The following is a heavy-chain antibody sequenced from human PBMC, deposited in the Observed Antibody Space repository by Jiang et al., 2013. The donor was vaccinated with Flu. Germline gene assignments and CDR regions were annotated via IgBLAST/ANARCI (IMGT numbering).Heavy chain of an antibody. CDR3: AAATSATMWAFHF. CDR2: IYNSGRT. J-gene: IGHJ3*01. V-gene: IGHV4-30-4*01. D-gene: IGHD3-10*02. CDR1: GASTSSGDFF. Sequence: PGLVKPPQTLSLTCTVSGASTSSGDFFWSWFRQPPGKSLEWIGYIYNSGRTYYNPSLESRITISLDTSKNQFSLQLSSVTAADTALYYCAAATSATMWAFHFWGQGTVVNVSS.